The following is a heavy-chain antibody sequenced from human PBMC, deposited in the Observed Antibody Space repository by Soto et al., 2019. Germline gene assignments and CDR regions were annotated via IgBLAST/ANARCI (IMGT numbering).Heavy chain of an antibody. CDR2: ISGSGGST. Sequence: GGSLRLSCAASGFTFSSYAMSWVRQAPGKGLEWVSAISGSGGSTYYADSVKGRFTISRDNSKNTLYLQMNSLRAEDTAVYYCSKETTTVTLTVYAFDIWGQGTMVTVSS. CDR1: GFTFSSYA. CDR3: SKETTTVTLTVYAFDI. D-gene: IGHD4-17*01. V-gene: IGHV3-23*01. J-gene: IGHJ3*02.